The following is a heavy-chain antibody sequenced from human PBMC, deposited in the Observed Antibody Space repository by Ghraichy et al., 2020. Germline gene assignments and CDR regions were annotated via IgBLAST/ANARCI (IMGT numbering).Heavy chain of an antibody. J-gene: IGHJ5*01. CDR2: LKQDDGDS. V-gene: IGHV3-7*01. CDR1: GITFNVFW. CDR3: ANGRGWYQDS. Sequence: GESQNISCATSGITFNVFWMSWVRQAPGKGLEWVANLKQDDGDSNYVDSVKGRFTISWDNAENSVSLQMNSLRAEDTGVYYCANGRGWYQDSWGQGTLVTVSP. D-gene: IGHD6-19*01.